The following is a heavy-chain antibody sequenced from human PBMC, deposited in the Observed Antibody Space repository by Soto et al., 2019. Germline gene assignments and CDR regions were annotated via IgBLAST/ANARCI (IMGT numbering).Heavy chain of an antibody. V-gene: IGHV3-30*18. CDR3: AKGLRYSGYDPPGDCFDY. Sequence: GGSLRLSCAASGFIFSSYDIHWVRQAPGKGLEWVAFISYDGTNKYYVDSVKGRFTISRDNSKNTLYLQMNSLRAEDTAVYYCAKGLRYSGYDPPGDCFDYWGQGTLVTVSS. J-gene: IGHJ4*02. CDR2: ISYDGTNK. CDR1: GFIFSSYD. D-gene: IGHD5-12*01.